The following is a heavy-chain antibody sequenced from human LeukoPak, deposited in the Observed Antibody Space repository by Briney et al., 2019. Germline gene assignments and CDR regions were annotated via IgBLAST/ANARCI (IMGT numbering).Heavy chain of an antibody. J-gene: IGHJ4*02. V-gene: IGHV3-23*01. Sequence: GGSLRLSCAASGFTFSSYVMSWVRQAPGKGLEWVSAISGSGATTYYADSVKGRFTISRDNSKNTLYLHMNSLRAEDSAVYYCAKRVSGTTFYWGQGTLVTVSS. CDR3: AKRVSGTTFY. CDR2: ISGSGATT. CDR1: GFTFSSYV. D-gene: IGHD1-1*01.